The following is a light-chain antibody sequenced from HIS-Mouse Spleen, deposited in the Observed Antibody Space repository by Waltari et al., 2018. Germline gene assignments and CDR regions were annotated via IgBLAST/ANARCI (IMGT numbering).Light chain of an antibody. CDR1: QSVLYSSNNNNY. CDR3: QQYYSTPYT. J-gene: IGKJ2*01. V-gene: IGKV4-1*01. Sequence: DIVMTQSPDSLAVSLGERATINCNSSQSVLYSSNNNNYLAWYQQKPGQPPKLLIYWASTRESGVPDRFSGSGSGTDFTLTISSLQAEDVAVYYCQQYYSTPYTFGQGTKLEIK. CDR2: WAS.